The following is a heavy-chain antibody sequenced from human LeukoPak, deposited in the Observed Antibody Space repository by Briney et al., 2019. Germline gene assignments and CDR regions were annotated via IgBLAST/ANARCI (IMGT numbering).Heavy chain of an antibody. D-gene: IGHD3-22*01. Sequence: SETLSLTCTVSGGSISSYYWSWIRQPPGKGLEWLGYIYYSGSTNYNPSLKSRVTISVDTPKNQFSLKLSSVTAADTAVYYCARLPSGSGYSFDYWGQGTLVTVSS. V-gene: IGHV4-59*01. CDR3: ARLPSGSGYSFDY. J-gene: IGHJ4*02. CDR1: GGSISSYY. CDR2: IYYSGST.